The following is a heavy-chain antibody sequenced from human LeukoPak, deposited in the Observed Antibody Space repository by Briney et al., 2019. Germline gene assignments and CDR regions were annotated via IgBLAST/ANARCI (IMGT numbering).Heavy chain of an antibody. CDR1: GGTFNSYS. CDR2: IIPILDIP. Sequence: ASVKVSCKASGGTFNSYSFSWVRQAPGQGLEWMGRIIPILDIPKYAQKFQGRLTASADKSTTTVYMELSSLTSEDTAMYYCARESSYGDSLRPKCFDPWGQGTLVTVSS. D-gene: IGHD4-17*01. CDR3: ARESSYGDSLRPKCFDP. V-gene: IGHV1-69*04. J-gene: IGHJ5*02.